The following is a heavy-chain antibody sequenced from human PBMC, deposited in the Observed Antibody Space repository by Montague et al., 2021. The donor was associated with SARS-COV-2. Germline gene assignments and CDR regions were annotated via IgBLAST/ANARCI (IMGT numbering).Heavy chain of an antibody. CDR3: ARGFDD. CDR2: IYKSGST. J-gene: IGHJ4*02. Sequence: SETLSLTCTVSGGSISNYYWSWIRQPPGKGLEWIGNIYKSGSTNYNPSLKSRVTISVDTSKNQFSLKLSSVTAADTAVYYCARGFDDWGQGTLVTVSS. CDR1: GGSISNYY. V-gene: IGHV4-59*01.